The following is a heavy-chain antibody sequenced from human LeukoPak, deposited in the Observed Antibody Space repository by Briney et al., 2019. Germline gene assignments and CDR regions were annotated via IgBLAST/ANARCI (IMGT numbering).Heavy chain of an antibody. D-gene: IGHD3-3*01. V-gene: IGHV3-48*01. Sequence: GGSLRLSCAASGFTFSSYTMNWVRQPPGKGLEWVSNIGTSSTTIYYADSVKGRFTISRDNAKNSLYLQMNSLRADDTAVYYCARVGIRFLEQYYFDYWGQGTLVTVSS. CDR1: GFTFSSYT. CDR2: IGTSSTTI. CDR3: ARVGIRFLEQYYFDY. J-gene: IGHJ4*02.